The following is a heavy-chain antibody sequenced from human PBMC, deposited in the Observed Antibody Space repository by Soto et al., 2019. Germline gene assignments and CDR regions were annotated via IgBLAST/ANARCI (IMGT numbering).Heavy chain of an antibody. CDR2: IKKDGSEK. D-gene: IGHD6-13*01. CDR1: GFTFRSNW. J-gene: IGHJ3*02. Sequence: EVQLVESGGGLVQPGGSLRLSCEASGFTFRSNWMTWVRQAPGKGLEWVANIKKDGSEKSYLDSVRGRFTISRDNAKNSLYLQMNSLRAEDTALYYCARDVSPGSSSLYLDAFDIWGQGTMDTVSS. CDR3: ARDVSPGSSSLYLDAFDI. V-gene: IGHV3-7*05.